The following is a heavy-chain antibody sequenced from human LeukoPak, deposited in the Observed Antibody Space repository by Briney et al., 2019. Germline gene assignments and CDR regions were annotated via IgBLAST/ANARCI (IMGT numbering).Heavy chain of an antibody. CDR2: IYYSGST. J-gene: IGHJ5*02. Sequence: SETLSLTCTVSGGSISSGSYYWSWIRQHPGKGLEWIGYIYYSGSTYYNPSLKSRVTISVDTSKNQFSLKLSSVTAADTAVYYCAREAYQLLYNWFDPWGQGTLVTVSS. D-gene: IGHD2-2*01. V-gene: IGHV4-31*03. CDR1: GGSISSGSYY. CDR3: AREAYQLLYNWFDP.